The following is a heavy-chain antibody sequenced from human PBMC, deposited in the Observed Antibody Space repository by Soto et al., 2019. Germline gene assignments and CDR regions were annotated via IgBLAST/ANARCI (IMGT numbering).Heavy chain of an antibody. CDR2: IFYSGST. Sequence: SWIRQSPGKGLEWIGFIFYSGSTSYNPSLKSRVTISIDTSNNQFSVNLNSVTAADTAMYYCARYSSDSFSPAYCFHYWR. D-gene: IGHD3-22*01. CDR3: ARYSSDSFSPAYCFHY. J-gene: IGHJ4*01. V-gene: IGHV4-59*12.